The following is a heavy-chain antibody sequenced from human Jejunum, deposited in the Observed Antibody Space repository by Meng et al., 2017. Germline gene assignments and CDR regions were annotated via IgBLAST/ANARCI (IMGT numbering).Heavy chain of an antibody. V-gene: IGHV4-4*07. J-gene: IGHJ6*02. D-gene: IGHD3-16*01. Sequence: SETLSLTCIVSGVPISSYYWNWIRQSAGQGLEWIGRIETSGTIKYNPSLKSRVTMSVDTSKNQFSLNLSSVTAADTAVYYCAKDQGYYDLWGNSGLDVWGQGTTVTVSS. CDR1: GVPISSYY. CDR3: AKDQGYYDLWGNSGLDV. CDR2: IETSGTI.